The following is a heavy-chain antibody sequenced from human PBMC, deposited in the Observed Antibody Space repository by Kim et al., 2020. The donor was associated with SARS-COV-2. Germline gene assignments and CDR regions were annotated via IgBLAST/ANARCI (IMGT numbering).Heavy chain of an antibody. V-gene: IGHV4-39*01. Sequence: SETLSLTCTVSGGSISSSSYYWGWIRQPPGKGLEWIGSIYYSGSTYYNPSLKSRVTISVDTSKNQFSLKLSSVTAADTAVYYCARHVQEWLVLGRFDYWGQGTLVTVSS. CDR3: ARHVQEWLVLGRFDY. D-gene: IGHD6-19*01. CDR2: IYYSGST. J-gene: IGHJ4*02. CDR1: GGSISSSSYY.